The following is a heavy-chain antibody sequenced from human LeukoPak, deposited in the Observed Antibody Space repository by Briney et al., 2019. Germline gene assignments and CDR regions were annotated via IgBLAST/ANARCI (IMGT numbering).Heavy chain of an antibody. Sequence: GRSLRLSCAASGFTFDDYAMHWVRQPPGKGLEWVSLISGDGGSTSYADSVKGRFTISRDNSKNSLFLQMNSLRTEDTALYYCAKESASRYYYETSGFDYWGQGTLVTVSS. J-gene: IGHJ4*02. CDR2: ISGDGGST. CDR3: AKESASRYYYETSGFDY. V-gene: IGHV3-43*02. CDR1: GFTFDDYA. D-gene: IGHD3-22*01.